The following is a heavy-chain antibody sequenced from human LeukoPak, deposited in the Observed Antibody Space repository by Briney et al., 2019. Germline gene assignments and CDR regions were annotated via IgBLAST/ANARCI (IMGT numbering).Heavy chain of an antibody. CDR3: ARLGGSYYTY. D-gene: IGHD1-26*01. J-gene: IGHJ4*02. Sequence: GGSLRLSCVASGFAFSRYWMSWVRQAPGKGLEWVANIKQDGGEKYYVDSVKGRFTISRDNAKNSLFLQMNSLRVEDTAVYYCARLGGSYYTYWGQGTLVTVSS. CDR2: IKQDGGEK. V-gene: IGHV3-7*01. CDR1: GFAFSRYW.